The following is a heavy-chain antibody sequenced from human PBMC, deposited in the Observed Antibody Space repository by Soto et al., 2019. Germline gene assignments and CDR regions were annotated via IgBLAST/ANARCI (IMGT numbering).Heavy chain of an antibody. J-gene: IGHJ4*02. V-gene: IGHV1-69*01. Sequence: QVQLEQSVAEVKKPGSSVKVSCKASGGTFSSYSINWVRQAPGQGLEWMGEIIPIFGTANYAQKFQGRVTITADESTSTAYMELSSLRSEDTAVYYCARDGGRHSGGIDYWGQGTLVTVSS. CDR2: IIPIFGTA. D-gene: IGHD1-26*01. CDR3: ARDGGRHSGGIDY. CDR1: GGTFSSYS.